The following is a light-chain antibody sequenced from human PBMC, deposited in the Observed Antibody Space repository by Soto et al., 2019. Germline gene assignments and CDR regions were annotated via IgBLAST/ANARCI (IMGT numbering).Light chain of an antibody. Sequence: QSALTQPASVSGSPGQSITISCTGTSSDVGNYNYISWYQQHPGKAPKLMIFDVSNRPSGVSDRFSGSKSGNTASLPISGLQADDEADYYCSSYSTSSPVVFGGGTKLTVL. J-gene: IGLJ2*01. V-gene: IGLV2-14*03. CDR1: SSDVGNYNY. CDR2: DVS. CDR3: SSYSTSSPVV.